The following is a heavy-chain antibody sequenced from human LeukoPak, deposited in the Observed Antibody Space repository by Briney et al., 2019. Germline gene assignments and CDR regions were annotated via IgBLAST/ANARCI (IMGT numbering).Heavy chain of an antibody. CDR1: GYTFTSYY. CDR3: ARDNSVGDIAWWFDP. J-gene: IGHJ5*02. CDR2: INPSGGST. V-gene: IGHV1-46*01. Sequence: GASVKVSCKASGYTFTSYYMHWVRQAPGQGLEWMGIINPSGGSTSYAQKFQGRVTMTRNTSISTAYMELSSLRSEDTAVYYCARDNSVGDIAWWFDPWGQGTLVTVSS. D-gene: IGHD3-16*02.